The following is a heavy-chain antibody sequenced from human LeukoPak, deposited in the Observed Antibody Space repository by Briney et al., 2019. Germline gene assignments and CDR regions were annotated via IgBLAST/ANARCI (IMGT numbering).Heavy chain of an antibody. V-gene: IGHV3-7*01. Sequence: GGSLRLSCAASGFTFSSYWMSWVRQAPGKGLEWVANIKQDGSEKYYVDSVKGRFTISRDNAKNSLYLQMYSLRAEDTAVYYCASVGYCSSTSCPGDYYYMDVWGKGTTVTVSS. J-gene: IGHJ6*03. CDR1: GFTFSSYW. CDR3: ASVGYCSSTSCPGDYYYMDV. CDR2: IKQDGSEK. D-gene: IGHD2-2*01.